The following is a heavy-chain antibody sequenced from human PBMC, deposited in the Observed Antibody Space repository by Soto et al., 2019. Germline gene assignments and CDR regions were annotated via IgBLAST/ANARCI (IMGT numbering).Heavy chain of an antibody. CDR3: AHRTYYYDSSGYYFDY. CDR2: IYWNDGK. D-gene: IGHD3-22*01. Sequence: SGPTLVNPTQTLTLTCTFSGFSLSASGVGVGWIRQPPGKALEWLALIYWNDGKRYSPSLKSRLTITKDTSKNQVVLTMTNMDPVDTATYYCAHRTYYYDSSGYYFDYWGQGTLVTVSS. CDR1: GFSLSASGVG. J-gene: IGHJ4*02. V-gene: IGHV2-5*01.